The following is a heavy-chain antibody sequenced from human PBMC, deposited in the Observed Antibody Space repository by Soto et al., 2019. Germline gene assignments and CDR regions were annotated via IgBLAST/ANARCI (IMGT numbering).Heavy chain of an antibody. CDR3: AKGGTTTVVTFVY. CDR1: GFTFSSYG. CDR2: ISYDGSNK. J-gene: IGHJ4*02. V-gene: IGHV3-30*18. D-gene: IGHD4-17*01. Sequence: PGGSLRLSCAASGFTFSSYGMHWVRQAPGKGLEWVAVISYDGSNKYYADSVKGRFTISRDNSKNTLYLQMNSLRAEDTAVYYCAKGGTTTVVTFVYWGQGTLVTVSS.